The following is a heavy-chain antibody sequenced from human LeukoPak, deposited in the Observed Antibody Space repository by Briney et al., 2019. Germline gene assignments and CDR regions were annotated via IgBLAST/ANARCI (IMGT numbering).Heavy chain of an antibody. J-gene: IGHJ5*02. Sequence: SETLSLTCAVYGGSFSGYYWTWIRQPPGKGLEWIGEINHSGSTNYNPSLKSRVTISVDTSKNQFSLKLSSVTAADTAVYYCARQIRWLRYWFDPWGQGTLVTVSS. CDR3: ARQIRWLRYWFDP. CDR2: INHSGST. V-gene: IGHV4-34*01. CDR1: GGSFSGYY. D-gene: IGHD5-12*01.